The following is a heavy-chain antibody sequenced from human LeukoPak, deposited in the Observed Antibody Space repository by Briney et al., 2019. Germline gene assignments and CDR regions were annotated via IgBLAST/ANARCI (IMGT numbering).Heavy chain of an antibody. CDR3: ARDSGKRLWAFDI. CDR2: ISSSGSTI. V-gene: IGHV3-48*03. J-gene: IGHJ3*02. CDR1: GFTFSSYE. Sequence: PGGSLRLSCAASGFTFSSYEMNWFRQAPGKGLEWVSYISSSGSTIYYADSVKGRFTISRDNAKNSLYLQMNSLRAEDTAVYYCARDSGKRLWAFDIWGQGTMVTVSS. D-gene: IGHD2-21*01.